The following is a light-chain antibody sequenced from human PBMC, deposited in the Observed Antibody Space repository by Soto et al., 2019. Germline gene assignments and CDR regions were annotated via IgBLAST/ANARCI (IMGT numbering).Light chain of an antibody. Sequence: QSVLTQPASVSGSPGQSITISCTGTSSDVGGNKYVSWYQQYPGKVPKLLINKVSNRPSGVSNRFSGSKSGNTASLTISGLLAEDEADYFCTSSTSDSPYVFGTGTKVTVL. CDR2: KVS. CDR3: TSSTSDSPYV. J-gene: IGLJ1*01. V-gene: IGLV2-14*01. CDR1: SSDVGGNKY.